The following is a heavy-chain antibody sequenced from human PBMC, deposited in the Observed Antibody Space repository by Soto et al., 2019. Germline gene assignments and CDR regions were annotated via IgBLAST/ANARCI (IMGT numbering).Heavy chain of an antibody. CDR1: GDSIGRFY. J-gene: IGHJ6*02. D-gene: IGHD1-26*01. CDR3: ARDLSGTGLDI. V-gene: IGHV4-4*07. Sequence: SETLSLTCNVSGDSIGRFYWSWIRQSAEKGLEWIGRVYSTGGTAYNPALKGRVTISLDRSNNHVSLEMNSVTAADTAVYFCARDLSGTGLDIWGRGTRVTVYS. CDR2: VYSTGGT.